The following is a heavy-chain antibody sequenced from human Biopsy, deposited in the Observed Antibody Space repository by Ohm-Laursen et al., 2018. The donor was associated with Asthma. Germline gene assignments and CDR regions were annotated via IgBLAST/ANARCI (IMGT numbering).Heavy chain of an antibody. CDR3: AKCSRDWNGLIDH. CDR2: IYHSGNT. D-gene: IGHD1-1*01. J-gene: IGHJ4*02. Sequence: SETLSFTCKVSGASISSLNWWSWVRQPPGKGLEWIGEIYHSGNTKYNPSLDSRVTISVDKSENLFSLKLTSVTAADTAVYYCAKCSRDWNGLIDHWGQGTLVSVSS. CDR1: GASISSLNW. V-gene: IGHV4-4*02.